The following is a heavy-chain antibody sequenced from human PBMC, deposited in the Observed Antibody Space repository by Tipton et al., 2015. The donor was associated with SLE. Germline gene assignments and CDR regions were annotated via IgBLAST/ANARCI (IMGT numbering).Heavy chain of an antibody. Sequence: TLSLTCTVSGGSISSDYWNWIRQPPGKGLEWIGYISYSGNTNYNPSLKSRVTMSVDTSKNQFSLKLSSVTAADTAVYYCAREGDSSGSDYWGQGTLVTVSS. D-gene: IGHD3-22*01. CDR1: GGSISSDY. CDR2: ISYSGNT. J-gene: IGHJ4*02. V-gene: IGHV4-59*12. CDR3: AREGDSSGSDY.